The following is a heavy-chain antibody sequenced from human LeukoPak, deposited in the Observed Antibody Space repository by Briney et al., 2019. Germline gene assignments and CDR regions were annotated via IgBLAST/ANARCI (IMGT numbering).Heavy chain of an antibody. CDR3: ARDSAGTIYGTVNWFDP. V-gene: IGHV3-30*04. D-gene: IGHD1-1*01. J-gene: IGHJ5*02. CDR1: GFTFSSYA. CDR2: ISYDGSNK. Sequence: GGSLRLSCAASGFTFSSYAMHWVRQAPGKGLEWVAVISYDGSNKYYADSVKGRFTISRDNSKNTLYLQMNSLRAEDTAVYYCARDSAGTIYGTVNWFDPWGQGTLVTVSS.